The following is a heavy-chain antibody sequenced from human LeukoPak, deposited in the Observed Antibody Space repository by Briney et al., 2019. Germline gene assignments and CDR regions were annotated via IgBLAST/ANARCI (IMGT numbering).Heavy chain of an antibody. D-gene: IGHD2-21*01. J-gene: IGHJ6*03. CDR3: ARVPLWFGTGYMDV. CDR1: GGSISSNNHY. V-gene: IGHV4-39*07. CDR2: IYYSGSI. Sequence: SETLSLTCTVSGGSISSNNHYWGWIRQPAGKGLEWIGHIYYSGSIFLNPSLKSRATISVDTSKNQFSLKLSSVTAADAAFYYCARVPLWFGTGYMDVWGKGTTVIVSS.